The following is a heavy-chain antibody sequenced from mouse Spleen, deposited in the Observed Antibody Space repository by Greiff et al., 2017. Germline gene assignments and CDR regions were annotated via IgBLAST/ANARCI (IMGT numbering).Heavy chain of an antibody. J-gene: IGHJ3*01. CDR2: IWSDGST. Sequence: VQLVESGPGLVAPSQSLSITCTISGFSLTSYGVHWVRQPPGKGLEWLVVIWSDGSTTYNSALKSRLSISKDNSKSQVFLKMNSLQTDDTAMYYCARHEDYDGPWFAYWGQGTLVTVSA. CDR3: ARHEDYDGPWFAY. V-gene: IGHV2-6-1*01. D-gene: IGHD2-4*01. CDR1: GFSLTSYG.